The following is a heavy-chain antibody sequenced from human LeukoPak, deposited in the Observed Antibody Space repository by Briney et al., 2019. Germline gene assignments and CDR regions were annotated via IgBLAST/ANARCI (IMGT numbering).Heavy chain of an antibody. J-gene: IGHJ4*02. CDR2: IYSSGST. CDR1: GGSISSYF. D-gene: IGHD3-16*01. V-gene: IGHV4-4*07. CDR3: AREGERYFEY. Sequence: SETLSLNCSVSGGSISSYFWNWIRQPAGKGLEWIGRIYSSGSTNYNPSLKSRVTMSVDTSKNQFSLKLSSVTAADTAVYYCAREGERYFEYWGQGTLVTVSS.